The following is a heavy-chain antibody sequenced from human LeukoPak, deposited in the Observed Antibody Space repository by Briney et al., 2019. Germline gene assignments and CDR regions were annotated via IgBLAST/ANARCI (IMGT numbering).Heavy chain of an antibody. D-gene: IGHD6-25*01. CDR2: ISAYNGNT. CDR1: GYTFTSYG. J-gene: IGHJ4*02. V-gene: IGHV1-18*01. Sequence: ASVKVSCKASGYTFTSYGISWVRQTPGQGLEWMGWISAYNGNTNYAQKLQGRVTMTTDTSTSTAYMELRSLRSDDTAVYYCARTQIDGYYFDYWGQGTLVTVSS. CDR3: ARTQIDGYYFDY.